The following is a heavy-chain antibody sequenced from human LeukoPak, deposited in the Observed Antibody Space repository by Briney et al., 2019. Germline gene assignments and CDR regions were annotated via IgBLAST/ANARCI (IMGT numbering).Heavy chain of an antibody. J-gene: IGHJ4*02. Sequence: GGSLMLSCEASGFSFCSYWLYWVRQALGKGRVWVSRINSDGKSTNYADSVKGRFTISRDNAKNTLYLQMNSLRAEDTAVYYCTRDITLTRGGRSDYWGQGTLVTVSA. V-gene: IGHV3-74*01. CDR1: GFSFCSYW. D-gene: IGHD3-10*01. CDR3: TRDITLTRGGRSDY. CDR2: INSDGKST.